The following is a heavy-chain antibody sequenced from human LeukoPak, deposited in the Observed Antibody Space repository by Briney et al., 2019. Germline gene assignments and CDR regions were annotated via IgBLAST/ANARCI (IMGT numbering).Heavy chain of an antibody. CDR2: ISAYNGNT. D-gene: IGHD5-18*01. V-gene: IGHV1-18*01. J-gene: IGHJ4*02. CDR3: ATAPGDTAMVHFDY. Sequence: ASVNVSCKASGYTFTSYGISWVRQAPGQGLEWMGWISAYNGNTNYAQKLQGRVTMTTDTSTSTAYMELRNLRSDDTAVYYCATAPGDTAMVHFDYWGQGTLVTVSS. CDR1: GYTFTSYG.